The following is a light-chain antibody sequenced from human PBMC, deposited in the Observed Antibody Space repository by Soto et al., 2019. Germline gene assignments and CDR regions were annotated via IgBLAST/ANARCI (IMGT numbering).Light chain of an antibody. CDR3: SSRDASLNGYV. Sequence: QSVLTQPPSASGTPVQRVTISCSGSSSNIGSKTVNWYQQLPGTVPKLLIYNSYQRPSGVPDRFSASKSGTSASLAISGLQSEDEADYYCSSRDASLNGYVFGTGTKSPS. J-gene: IGLJ1*01. CDR2: NSY. V-gene: IGLV1-44*01. CDR1: SSNIGSKT.